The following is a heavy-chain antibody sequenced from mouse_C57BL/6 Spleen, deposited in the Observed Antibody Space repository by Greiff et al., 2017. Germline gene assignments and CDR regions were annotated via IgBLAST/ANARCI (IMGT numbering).Heavy chain of an antibody. D-gene: IGHD2-5*01. CDR1: GYAFSSSW. Sequence: VKLVESGPELVKPGASVKISCKASGYAFSSSWMNWVKQRPGKGLEWIGRIYPGDGDTNYNGKFKGKATLTADKSSSTAYMQLSSLTSEDSAVYFCARGGTYYSNYDAMDYWGQGTSVTVSS. CDR2: IYPGDGDT. CDR3: ARGGTYYSNYDAMDY. V-gene: IGHV1-82*01. J-gene: IGHJ4*01.